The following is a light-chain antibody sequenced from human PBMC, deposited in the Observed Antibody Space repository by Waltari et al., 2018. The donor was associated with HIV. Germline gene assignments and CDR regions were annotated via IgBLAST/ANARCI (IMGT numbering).Light chain of an antibody. CDR3: AAWDDSLTGWV. J-gene: IGLJ3*02. CDR1: TFNLGNNL. V-gene: IGLV1-47*02. CDR2: GNN. Sequence: QSVLIQPPSASGTPGQRVTISCSGSTFNLGNNLVYWYKQLPGTTPRHLICGNNQRPSGAQNRISTSKSGTSASLAISGLRSEDDVDYYCAAWDDSLTGWVFGGGTKLTVL.